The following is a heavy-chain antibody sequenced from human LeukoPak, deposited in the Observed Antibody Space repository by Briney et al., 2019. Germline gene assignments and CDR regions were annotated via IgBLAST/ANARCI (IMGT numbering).Heavy chain of an antibody. CDR3: ATGRTGDNWFDP. Sequence: SETLSLACTVSGDYISSYYWSWIRQPPGKGLEWIGYVYYSGGTNYNPFLKSRVTMSVDTSKNQFSLRLSSVTAADTAVYYCATGRTGDNWFDPWGQGTLVTVSS. V-gene: IGHV4-59*01. D-gene: IGHD3/OR15-3a*01. CDR2: VYYSGGT. CDR1: GDYISSYY. J-gene: IGHJ5*02.